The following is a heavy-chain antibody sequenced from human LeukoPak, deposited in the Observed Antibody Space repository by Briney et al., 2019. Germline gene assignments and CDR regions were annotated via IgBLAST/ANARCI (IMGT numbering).Heavy chain of an antibody. CDR3: VKDRKYYFEH. V-gene: IGHV3-30*18. CDR2: VSFDGGNI. Sequence: GGSLRLSCAASGFTFNMYGMHWVRQAPGKGLEWVAIVSFDGGNIYYADSVKGRFTISRDNSKNTVSLHMTSLTSDDTAVYYCVKDRKYYFEHWGRGTLVTVSS. J-gene: IGHJ4*02. CDR1: GFTFNMYG.